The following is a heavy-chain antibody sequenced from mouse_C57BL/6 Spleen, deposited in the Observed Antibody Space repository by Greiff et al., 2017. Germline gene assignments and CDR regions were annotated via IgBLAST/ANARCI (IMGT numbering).Heavy chain of an antibody. D-gene: IGHD1-1*01. J-gene: IGHJ2*01. CDR1: GFSLSTSGMG. Sequence: QVQLKESGPGILQSSQTLSLTCSFSGFSLSTSGMGVSWIRPPSGKGLEWLAHIYWDDDKRYNPSLKSRHTLSKDTSRNQVFLKITSVDTADTATYYGDRVDYYGSSDGDYFEGRGNGITLTAAS. V-gene: IGHV8-12*01. CDR2: IYWDDDK. CDR3: DRVDYYGSSDGDYFEG.